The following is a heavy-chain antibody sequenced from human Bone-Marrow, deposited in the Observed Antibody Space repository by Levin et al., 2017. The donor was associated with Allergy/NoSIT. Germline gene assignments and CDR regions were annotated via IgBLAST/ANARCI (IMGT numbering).Heavy chain of an antibody. CDR2: IYSGGST. J-gene: IGHJ3*02. CDR3: ASGLGYCISTSCYVGRPGHDAFDI. D-gene: IGHD2-2*01. V-gene: IGHV3-53*01. CDR1: GFTVSSNY. Sequence: PGGSLRLSCAASGFTVSSNYMSWVRQAPGKGLEWVSVIYSGGSTYYADSVKGRFTISRDNSKNTLYLQMNSLRAEDTAVYYCASGLGYCISTSCYVGRPGHDAFDIWGQGTMVTVSS.